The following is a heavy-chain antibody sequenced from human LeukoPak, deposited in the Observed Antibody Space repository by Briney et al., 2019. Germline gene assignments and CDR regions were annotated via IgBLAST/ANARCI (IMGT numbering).Heavy chain of an antibody. CDR1: GGSISSSSYY. CDR2: IYYSGST. J-gene: IGHJ4*02. D-gene: IGHD2-2*01. Sequence: TSETLSLTCTVSGGSISSSSYYWGWIRQPPGKGLEWIGSIYYSGSTYYNPSLKSRVTISVDTSKNQFSLKLSSVTAADTAVYYCASQRSIVVPAATKKAAAVNFDYWGQGTLVTVSS. CDR3: ASQRSIVVPAATKKAAAVNFDY. V-gene: IGHV4-39*01.